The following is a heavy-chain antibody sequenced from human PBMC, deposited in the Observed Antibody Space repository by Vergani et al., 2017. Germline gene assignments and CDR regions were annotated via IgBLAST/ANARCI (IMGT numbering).Heavy chain of an antibody. CDR3: ATKICGTPGCQIGYFRE. CDR2: ISYDGTQK. Sequence: QVQLVESGGGVVQPGGSLRLSCVVSGFTSSYYGMHWVRQAPGKGLEWVAVISYDGTQKYYADSVKGRFTISRDNSKSTLYLQMNSLRTEDTAVYYCATKICGTPGCQIGYFREWGQGTLVTVSS. J-gene: IGHJ1*01. D-gene: IGHD1-1*01. CDR1: GFTSSYYG. V-gene: IGHV3-30*03.